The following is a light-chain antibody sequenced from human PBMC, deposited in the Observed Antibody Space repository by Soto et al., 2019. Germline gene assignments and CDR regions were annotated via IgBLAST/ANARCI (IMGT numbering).Light chain of an antibody. Sequence: DIQMTQSPSSLSASVGDRVTITCRAGQSISTYLHWYQQKPGKAPKLLIYGAPNLQSGVPRRFSGGGSGTHFTLTINSLQPEDSATYFCQQSYSTPPEFTFGRGTKLEI. CDR3: QQSYSTPPEFT. J-gene: IGKJ2*01. CDR2: GAP. CDR1: QSISTY. V-gene: IGKV1-39*01.